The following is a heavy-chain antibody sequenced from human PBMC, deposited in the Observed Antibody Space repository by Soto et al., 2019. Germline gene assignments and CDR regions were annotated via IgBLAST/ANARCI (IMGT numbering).Heavy chain of an antibody. J-gene: IGHJ6*02. Sequence: PVESLKISCKGSGYSFTSYWIGWVRQMPGKGLEWMGIIYPGDSDTRYIPSFQGQVTISADKSISPAYLQWSSLKASDTAMYYCARLAVFGVVISPYYYYGMDVWGQGTTVTVSS. V-gene: IGHV5-51*01. CDR3: ARLAVFGVVISPYYYYGMDV. CDR2: IYPGDSDT. D-gene: IGHD3-3*01. CDR1: GYSFTSYW.